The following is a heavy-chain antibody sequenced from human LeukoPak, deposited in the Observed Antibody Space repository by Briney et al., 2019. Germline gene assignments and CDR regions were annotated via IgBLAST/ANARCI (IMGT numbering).Heavy chain of an antibody. V-gene: IGHV3-7*01. CDR2: MNQDGSRK. J-gene: IGHJ4*02. CDR3: TRDRPDDNAWAADS. D-gene: IGHD3-22*01. CDR1: GFTFSNYW. Sequence: GGSLRLSRAASGFTFSNYWMGWVRQAPGKGLEWVANMNQDGSRKYYVGSVKGRFTISRDNAKNSVFLLMNSLRAEDTAVYYCTRDRPDDNAWAADSWGQGTLVTVS.